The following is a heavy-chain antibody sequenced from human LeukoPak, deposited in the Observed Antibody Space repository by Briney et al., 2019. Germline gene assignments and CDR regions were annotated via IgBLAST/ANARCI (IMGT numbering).Heavy chain of an antibody. Sequence: ASVKVSCKASGGTFSSYAISWVRQAPGQGLEWMGGIIPIFGTANYAQKFQGRVTITADESTSTAYMELSSLRSEDTVVYYCARERSPDYGMDVWGQGTTVTVSS. J-gene: IGHJ6*02. CDR3: ARERSPDYGMDV. CDR2: IIPIFGTA. V-gene: IGHV1-69*13. CDR1: GGTFSSYA.